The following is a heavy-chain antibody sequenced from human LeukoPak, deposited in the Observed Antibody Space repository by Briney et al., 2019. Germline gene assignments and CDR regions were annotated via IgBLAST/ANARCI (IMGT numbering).Heavy chain of an antibody. J-gene: IGHJ3*02. Sequence: SETLSLTCTVSGGSISSSSYYWGWIRQPPGKGLEWIGSIYYSGSTYYNPSLKSRATISVDTSKNQSSLKLSSVTAADTAVYYCARQKLGYCSSTSCPTAFDIWGQGTMVTVSS. V-gene: IGHV4-39*01. CDR3: ARQKLGYCSSTSCPTAFDI. D-gene: IGHD2-2*01. CDR2: IYYSGST. CDR1: GGSISSSSYY.